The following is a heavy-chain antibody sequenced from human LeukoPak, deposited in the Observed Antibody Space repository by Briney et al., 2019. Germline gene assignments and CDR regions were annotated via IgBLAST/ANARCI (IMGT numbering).Heavy chain of an antibody. J-gene: IGHJ5*02. V-gene: IGHV3-30*18. CDR3: AKAGPQSES. D-gene: IGHD1-14*01. Sequence: GGSLRLSCAASGFTFSSYGMHWVRQAPGKGLEWVAVISYDGSNKYYADSAKGRFTISRDNSKNTLYLQMNSLRAEDTAVYYCAKAGPQSESWGQGTLVTVAS. CDR1: GFTFSSYG. CDR2: ISYDGSNK.